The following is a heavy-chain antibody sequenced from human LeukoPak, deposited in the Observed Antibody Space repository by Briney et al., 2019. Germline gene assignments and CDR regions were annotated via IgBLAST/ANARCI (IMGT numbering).Heavy chain of an antibody. CDR1: GGTFSSYA. V-gene: IGHV1-69*13. J-gene: IGHJ4*02. CDR2: IIPIFGTA. D-gene: IGHD6-13*01. CDR3: ARGIAAAAYYFDY. Sequence: ASVMVSCQASGGTFSSYAISWVRQAPGQGLEWMGGIIPIFGTANYAQKFQGRVTITADESTSTAYMELSSLRSEDTAVYYCARGIAAAAYYFDYWGQGTLVTVSS.